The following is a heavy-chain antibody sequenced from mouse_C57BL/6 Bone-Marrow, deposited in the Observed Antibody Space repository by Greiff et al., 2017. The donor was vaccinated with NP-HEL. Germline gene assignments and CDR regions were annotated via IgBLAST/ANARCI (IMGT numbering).Heavy chain of an antibody. CDR3: AQLRLQYFDY. CDR1: GYAFSSSW. V-gene: IGHV1-82*01. J-gene: IGHJ2*01. D-gene: IGHD3-2*02. Sequence: QVQLQQSGPELVKPGASVKISCKASGYAFSSSWMNWVKQRPGKGLEWIGRIYPGDGDTNYNGKFKGKATLTADKSSSTAYMQLSSLTSEDSAVYFCAQLRLQYFDYWGQGTTLTVSS. CDR2: IYPGDGDT.